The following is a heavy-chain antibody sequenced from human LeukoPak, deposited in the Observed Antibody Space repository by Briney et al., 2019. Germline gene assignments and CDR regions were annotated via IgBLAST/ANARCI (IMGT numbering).Heavy chain of an antibody. D-gene: IGHD3-10*01. CDR3: ARYREGLLWFGELLWGFDY. Sequence: PGGSLRLSCVASGFTFSSYSMNWVRQAPGKGLEWVSSISSSSSYIYYADSVKGRFTISRDNAKNSLYLQMNSLRAEDTAVYYCARYREGLLWFGELLWGFDYWGQGTLVTVSS. V-gene: IGHV3-21*01. J-gene: IGHJ4*02. CDR1: GFTFSSYS. CDR2: ISSSSSYI.